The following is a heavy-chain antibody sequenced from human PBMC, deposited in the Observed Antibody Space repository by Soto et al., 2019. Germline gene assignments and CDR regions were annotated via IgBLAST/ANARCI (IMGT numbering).Heavy chain of an antibody. D-gene: IGHD3-9*01. CDR1: GYTFTSYG. V-gene: IGHV1-18*01. CDR3: ARATYDILTGPRTYYYCYYTDV. J-gene: IGHJ6*03. CDR2: ISAYNGNT. Sequence: ASVKVSCKTSGYTFTSYGLSWVRQAPGQGLEWMGWISAYNGNTNYAQKLQGRVTMTTDTSTSTAYMELRSLRSDDTAVYYCARATYDILTGPRTYYYCYYTDVWGKGTTVTVSS.